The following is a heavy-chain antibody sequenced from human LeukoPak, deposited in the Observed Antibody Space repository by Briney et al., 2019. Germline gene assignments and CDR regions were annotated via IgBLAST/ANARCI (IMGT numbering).Heavy chain of an antibody. D-gene: IGHD5-24*01. CDR3: ARHGTLGWLQPNYYFDY. J-gene: IGHJ4*02. CDR1: GGSISSSSYY. V-gene: IGHV4-39*01. CDR2: IYYSGST. Sequence: PSETLSLTCTVSGGSISSSSYYWGWIRQPPGKGLEWIGSIYYSGSTYYNPSLKSRVTISVDTSKNQFSLKLSSVTAADTAVYYCARHGTLGWLQPNYYFDYWGQGTLVTVSS.